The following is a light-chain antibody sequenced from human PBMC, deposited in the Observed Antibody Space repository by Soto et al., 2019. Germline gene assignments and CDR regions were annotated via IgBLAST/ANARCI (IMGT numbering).Light chain of an antibody. CDR1: QNIRSW. V-gene: IGKV1-5*01. CDR2: DAS. J-gene: IGKJ2*01. Sequence: DIPMTQSPTTLSASVGDRVTITCRASQNIRSWLAWYQQKPGKAPKVQIYDASTLESGVPSRFSGSGFGTEFTLTISSLQPDDFATYYCQHYNGYFGQGTKLEIK. CDR3: QHYNGY.